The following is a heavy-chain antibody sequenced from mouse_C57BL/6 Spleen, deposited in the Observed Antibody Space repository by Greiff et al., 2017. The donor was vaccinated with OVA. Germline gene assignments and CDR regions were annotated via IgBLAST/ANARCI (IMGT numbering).Heavy chain of an antibody. V-gene: IGHV1-52*01. Sequence: QVQLQQPGAELVRPGSSVKLSCKASGYTFTSYWMHWVKQRPIQGLEWIGNIDPSDSETHYNQKFKDKATLTVDKSSSTAYMQLSSRTSEESAVYYCARGGGYEDYYAMDYWGQGTSVTVSS. D-gene: IGHD3-2*02. CDR3: ARGGGYEDYYAMDY. CDR2: IDPSDSET. CDR1: GYTFTSYW. J-gene: IGHJ4*01.